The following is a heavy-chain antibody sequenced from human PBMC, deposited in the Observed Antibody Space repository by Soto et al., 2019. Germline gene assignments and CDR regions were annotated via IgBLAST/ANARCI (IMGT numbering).Heavy chain of an antibody. V-gene: IGHV1-69*13. CDR3: ARDAAGTPYEYYYYGMDV. D-gene: IGHD6-19*01. J-gene: IGHJ6*01. CDR2: IIPIFGTA. CDR1: GGPFSSYA. Sequence: SVKVCFKASGGPFSSYAIGLVRQAPGQGLEWMGGIIPIFGTANYAQKFQGRVTITADESTSTAYMELSSLRSEDTAVYYCARDAAGTPYEYYYYGMDVWGQGTTVTVSS.